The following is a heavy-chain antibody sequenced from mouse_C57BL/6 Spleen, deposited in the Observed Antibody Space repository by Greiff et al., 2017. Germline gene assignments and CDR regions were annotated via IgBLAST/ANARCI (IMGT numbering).Heavy chain of an antibody. CDR3: ERGGPSLYAMDY. D-gene: IGHD6-2*01. CDR2: INPYNGGT. V-gene: IGHV1-19*01. CDR1: GYTFTDYY. J-gene: IGHJ4*01. Sequence: VQLQQSGPVLVKPGASVKMSCKASGYTFTDYYMNWVKQSHGKNLEWIGVINPYNGGTSYNQKFKGKATLTVDKSSSTAYMELNSLTSENSADYYCERGGPSLYAMDYWGQGTSVTVSS.